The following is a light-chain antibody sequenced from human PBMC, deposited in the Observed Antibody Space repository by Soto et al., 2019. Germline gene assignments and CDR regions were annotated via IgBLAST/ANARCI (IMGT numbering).Light chain of an antibody. Sequence: DIQLTQSPSFLSASVGDRVTITCRASQGISRDLTWLQQKPGEAPKLLIYTASTLHTGVPSRFSGSGSGTEFTLTINSLQPEDSATYSCLQLNSFPPTFGQGTKVECK. CDR2: TAS. V-gene: IGKV1-9*01. J-gene: IGKJ1*01. CDR1: QGISRD. CDR3: LQLNSFPPT.